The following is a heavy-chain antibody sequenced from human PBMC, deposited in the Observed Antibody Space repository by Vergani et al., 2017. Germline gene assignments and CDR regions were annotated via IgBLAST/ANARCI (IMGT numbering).Heavy chain of an antibody. CDR2: IKSTFDRGTT. CDR1: GFSFRNAW. J-gene: IGHJ6*02. CDR3: TTDPRYCGDGSCYWLRDHHYYGMDV. Sequence: EVQLVESGGGLVQPGRSLRLSCVASGFSFRNAWMNWVRRTPGKGLEWVGRIKSTFDRGTTDYAAAVKGRFTIARDDSKNTLFLQMNGLKTEDIGVYYCTTDPRYCGDGSCYWLRDHHYYGMDVWGQGTTVTVSS. D-gene: IGHD2-21*01. V-gene: IGHV3-15*07.